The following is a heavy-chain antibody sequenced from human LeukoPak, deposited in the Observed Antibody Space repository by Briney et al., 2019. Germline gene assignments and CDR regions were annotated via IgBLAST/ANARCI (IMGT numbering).Heavy chain of an antibody. CDR3: ARGHKGLEV. Sequence: PETLSLTCSVSGASISAYYWSWIRQPPGKGLEWIGYIHYSGTINYNPSLMSRVTISVDSSKNQFSLRLSSVTAADTAVYFCARGHKGLEVWGQGATVTVSS. V-gene: IGHV4-59*01. CDR1: GASISAYY. CDR2: IHYSGTI. J-gene: IGHJ6*02.